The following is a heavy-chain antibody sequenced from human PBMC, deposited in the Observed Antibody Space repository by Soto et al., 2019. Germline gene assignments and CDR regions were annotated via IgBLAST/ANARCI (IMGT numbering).Heavy chain of an antibody. CDR2: IIPILGIA. Sequence: QVQLVQSGAEVKKPGSSVKVSCKASGGTFSSYTISCVRQAPGQGLEWMGRIIPILGIANNAQKFQGRVTITADKSTSTAYVALSSLRSEGTAVYYCARVDMVATTRAYDYWGQGTLVPVFS. CDR1: GGTFSSYT. J-gene: IGHJ4*02. V-gene: IGHV1-69*02. CDR3: ARVDMVATTRAYDY. D-gene: IGHD5-12*01.